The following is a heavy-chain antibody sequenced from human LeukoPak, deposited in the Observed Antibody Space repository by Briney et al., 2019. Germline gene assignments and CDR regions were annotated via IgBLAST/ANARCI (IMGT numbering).Heavy chain of an antibody. V-gene: IGHV3-7*01. Sequence: PGGPLRLSCAASGFTFSDYWMSWVRQAPGKGLEWVANIKQDGSEKNYVDSVKGRFTISRDNAKNSLSLQMISLRAEDTAVYYCARNKRADIWGQGTMVTVSS. CDR1: GFTFSDYW. CDR3: ARNKRADI. J-gene: IGHJ3*02. D-gene: IGHD1/OR15-1a*01. CDR2: IKQDGSEK.